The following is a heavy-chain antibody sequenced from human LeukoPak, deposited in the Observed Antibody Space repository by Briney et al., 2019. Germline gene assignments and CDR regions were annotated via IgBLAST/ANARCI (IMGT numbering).Heavy chain of an antibody. Sequence: PGGSLRLSCAASGFTFRNYGMHWVRQTPGKGLEWVSAISGSGGSTYYADSVKGRFTISRDNSKNTLYLQMNSLRVEDTAVYYCARSTTHPYYNYMDVWGKGTTVTLSS. J-gene: IGHJ6*03. V-gene: IGHV3-23*01. D-gene: IGHD4-17*01. CDR3: ARSTTHPYYNYMDV. CDR2: ISGSGGST. CDR1: GFTFRNYG.